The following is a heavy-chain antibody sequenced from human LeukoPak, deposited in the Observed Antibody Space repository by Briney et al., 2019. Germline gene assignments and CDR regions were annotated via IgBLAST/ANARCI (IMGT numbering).Heavy chain of an antibody. V-gene: IGHV4-4*07. CDR3: ATRDISSGWSFDY. Sequence: SETLSLTCTVSSGSINNYHWSWLRQPAGKGLEWIGQIHTSGSTNYNPPLKSRVTMSIDTPENQFSLTIRSVTAAVTAVYYCATRDISSGWSFDYWGQGTLDTVSS. D-gene: IGHD6-19*01. CDR1: SGSINNYH. CDR2: IHTSGST. J-gene: IGHJ4*02.